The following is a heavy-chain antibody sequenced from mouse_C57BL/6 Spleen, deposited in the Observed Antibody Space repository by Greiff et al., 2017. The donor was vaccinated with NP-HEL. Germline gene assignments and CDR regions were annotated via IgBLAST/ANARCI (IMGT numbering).Heavy chain of an antibody. CDR3: ATIYGNYVAY. D-gene: IGHD2-1*01. J-gene: IGHJ3*01. CDR1: GYTFTSYG. CDR2: IYPRSGNT. V-gene: IGHV1-81*01. Sequence: VHLVESGAELARPGASVKLSCKASGYTFTSYGISWVKQRTGQGLEWIGEIYPRSGNTYYNEKFKGKATLTADKSSSTAYMELRSLTSEDSAVYFCATIYGNYVAYWGQGTLVTVSA.